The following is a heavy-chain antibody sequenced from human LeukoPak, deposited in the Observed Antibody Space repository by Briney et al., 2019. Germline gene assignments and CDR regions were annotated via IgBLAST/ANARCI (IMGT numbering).Heavy chain of an antibody. D-gene: IGHD6-13*01. J-gene: IGHJ4*02. CDR3: ARDGAAAGIGY. CDR1: GGPISSYY. V-gene: IGHV4-59*01. Sequence: SETLSLTCTVSGGPISSYYWSWIRQPPGKGLEWIGYIYYSGSTNYNPSLKSRVTISVDTSKNQFSLKLSSVTAADTAVYYCARDGAAAGIGYWGQGTLVTVSS. CDR2: IYYSGST.